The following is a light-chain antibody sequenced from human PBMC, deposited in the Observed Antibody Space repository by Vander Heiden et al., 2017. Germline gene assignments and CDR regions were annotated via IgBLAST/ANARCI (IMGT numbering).Light chain of an antibody. Sequence: DIQMTQSPSSLSAPVGDRVTITCRASQSISSYLNWYQQKPGKAPKLLIYAASSLQSGVPSRFSGSGSGTDFTLTISSLQPEDFATYYCQQSDSTPPYTFGQGTKLEIK. CDR3: QQSDSTPPYT. CDR2: AAS. J-gene: IGKJ2*01. CDR1: QSISSY. V-gene: IGKV1-39*01.